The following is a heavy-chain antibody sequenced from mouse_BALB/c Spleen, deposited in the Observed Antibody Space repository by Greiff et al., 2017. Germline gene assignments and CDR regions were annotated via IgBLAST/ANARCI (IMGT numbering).Heavy chain of an antibody. CDR2: IDPSDSYT. CDR3: TRYYGNYWYFDV. D-gene: IGHD2-1*01. J-gene: IGHJ1*01. Sequence: QVQLQQPGAELVKPGASVKMSCKASGYTFTSYWMHWVKQRPGQGLEWIGVIDPSDSYTSYNQKFKGKATLTVDTSSSTAYMQLSSLTSEDSAVYYCTRYYGNYWYFDVWGAGTTVTVSS. V-gene: IGHV1S127*01. CDR1: GYTFTSYW.